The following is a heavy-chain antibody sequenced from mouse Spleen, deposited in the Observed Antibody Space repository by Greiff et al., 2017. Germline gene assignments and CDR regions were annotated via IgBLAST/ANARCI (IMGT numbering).Heavy chain of an antibody. Sequence: EVMLVESGGGLVKLGGSLKLSCAASGFTFSSYYMSWVRQTPEKRLEWVATISSGGGSTYYPDSVKGRFTISRDNAKNTLYLQMSSLNSEDTAVYYCAREGLIITTPRYFDVWGAGTTVTVSS. CDR3: AREGLIITTPRYFDV. J-gene: IGHJ1*01. V-gene: IGHV5-9*01. CDR2: ISSGGGST. D-gene: IGHD1-1*01. CDR1: GFTFSSYY.